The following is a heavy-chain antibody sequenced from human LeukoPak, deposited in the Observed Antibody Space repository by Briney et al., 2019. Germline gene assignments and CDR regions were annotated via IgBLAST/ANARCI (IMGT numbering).Heavy chain of an antibody. CDR3: ARDNYGLDY. Sequence: GGSLRLSCAASGFTFSNYEMNWVRQAPGKGLEWVSYISNSGSTIYYADSVKGRFTISRDNAKNSLNLQMNSLRAEDTAVYYCARDNYGLDYWGQGTLVTVSS. CDR2: ISNSGSTI. D-gene: IGHD3-10*01. V-gene: IGHV3-48*03. J-gene: IGHJ4*02. CDR1: GFTFSNYE.